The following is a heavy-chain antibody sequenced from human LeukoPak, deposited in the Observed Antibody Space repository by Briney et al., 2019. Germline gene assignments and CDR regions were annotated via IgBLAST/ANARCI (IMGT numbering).Heavy chain of an antibody. D-gene: IGHD1-14*01. J-gene: IGHJ4*02. CDR3: ATSSPRNYFDH. CDR2: IDRDGSRI. CDR1: GFTFSSYW. Sequence: GGSLRLSCAVSGFTFSSYWMHWVRQAPGKGLVWVSRIDRDGSRINYADSVKGRFTISRDDSQNTIYLQMDSLRAEDTAVYYCATSSPRNYFDHWGQGTLVTVS. V-gene: IGHV3-74*01.